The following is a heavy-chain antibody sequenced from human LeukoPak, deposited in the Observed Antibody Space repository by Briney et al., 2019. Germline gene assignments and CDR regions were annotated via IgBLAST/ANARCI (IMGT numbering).Heavy chain of an antibody. J-gene: IGHJ4*02. CDR1: GFTFSSHS. Sequence: GGSLRLSCAASGFTFSSHSMIWVRQAPGKGLEWGSSISSSSSYIYYADSVKGRFTVSRDNAKNSLYLQMNSLRAEDTAVYYCARDPERIAAAGGIDYWGQGTLVTVSS. D-gene: IGHD6-13*01. CDR3: ARDPERIAAAGGIDY. CDR2: ISSSSSYI. V-gene: IGHV3-21*01.